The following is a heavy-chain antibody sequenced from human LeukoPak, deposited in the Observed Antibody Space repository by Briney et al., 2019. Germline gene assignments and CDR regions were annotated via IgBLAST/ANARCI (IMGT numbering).Heavy chain of an antibody. D-gene: IGHD2-15*01. Sequence: TGGSLRLSCAASGFTFSSYAMSWVRQAPGKGLEWVSAISGSGGSTYYADSVKGRFTISRDNSKNTLYLQMNSLRAEDTAVYYCTTDLDCSGGSCYEPFDYWGQGTLVTVSS. CDR1: GFTFSSYA. CDR2: ISGSGGST. V-gene: IGHV3-23*01. CDR3: TTDLDCSGGSCYEPFDY. J-gene: IGHJ4*02.